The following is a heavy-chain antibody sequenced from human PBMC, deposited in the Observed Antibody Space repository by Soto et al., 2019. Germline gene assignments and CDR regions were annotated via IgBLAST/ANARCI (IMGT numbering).Heavy chain of an antibody. CDR1: GASINNYY. D-gene: IGHD5-12*01. V-gene: IGHV4-59*01. CDR2: VYYTGSTST. CDR3: AKYRRTDAEGYRLDF. J-gene: IGHJ4*02. Sequence: SETLSLTCSVSGASINNYYWSWIRQPPGKGLEWIGYVYYTGSTSTKYNPSLQSRVAMSVDSSKNQFSLKLTSMTAADTAIYYCAKYRRTDAEGYRLDFWGPGTLVTVSS.